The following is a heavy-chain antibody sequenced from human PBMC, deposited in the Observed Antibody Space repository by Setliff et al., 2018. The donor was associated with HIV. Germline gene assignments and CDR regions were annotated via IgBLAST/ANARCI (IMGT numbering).Heavy chain of an antibody. V-gene: IGHV3-30-3*01. J-gene: IGHJ4*02. Sequence: PGGSLRLSCAASGFTFSSYAMHWVRQAPGKGLEWVAVISYDGSNKYYADSVKGRFTISRDNSKNTLYLQMNSLKDEDTAIYYCAKDLFATGWYGRGYFDHWGQGVLVTVSS. CDR3: AKDLFATGWYGRGYFDH. D-gene: IGHD6-19*01. CDR2: ISYDGSNK. CDR1: GFTFSSYA.